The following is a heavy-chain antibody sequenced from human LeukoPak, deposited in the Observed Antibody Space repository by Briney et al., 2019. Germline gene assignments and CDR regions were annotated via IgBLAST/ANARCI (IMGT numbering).Heavy chain of an antibody. CDR2: ISGSGGDT. CDR1: GFTFSSYA. D-gene: IGHD1-26*01. V-gene: IGHV3-23*01. Sequence: GGSLRLSCAASGFTFSSYAMNWVRQAPGKGLEWVSTISGSGGDTYYADSVKGRFTISRDNSKNTLYLQMNSLRAEDTAVYYCANTGSGSYYFDYWGQGTLVTVSS. J-gene: IGHJ4*02. CDR3: ANTGSGSYYFDY.